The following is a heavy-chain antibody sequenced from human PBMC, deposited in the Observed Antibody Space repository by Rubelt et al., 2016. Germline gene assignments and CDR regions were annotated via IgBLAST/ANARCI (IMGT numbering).Heavy chain of an antibody. CDR2: ISGSGGST. CDR1: GFTFSSYA. J-gene: IGHJ4*02. V-gene: IGHV3-23*04. D-gene: IGHD6-19*01. CDR3: AETGLAVAGPEGFDY. Sequence: EVQLVESGGGLVQPGGSLRLSCAASGFTFSSYAMSWVRQAPGKGLEWVSAISGSGGSTYYADSVKGRFTISRENSKNTLYLQMNSLRAEDTAVYYGAETGLAVAGPEGFDYWGQGTLVTVSS.